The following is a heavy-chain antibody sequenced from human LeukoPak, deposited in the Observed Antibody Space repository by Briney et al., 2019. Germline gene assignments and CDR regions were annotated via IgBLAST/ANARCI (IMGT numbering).Heavy chain of an antibody. D-gene: IGHD6-13*01. CDR3: ARASSSSKIDY. Sequence: ASVKVSCKASGYTFTSYAMHWVRQAPGQGLEWMGWIAPNNADTNYAQKFQGRVTMAGDTSISTAYMELSRLRSDDTAVYYCARASSSSKIDYWGQGTLVTVSS. J-gene: IGHJ4*02. V-gene: IGHV1-2*02. CDR2: IAPNNADT. CDR1: GYTFTSYA.